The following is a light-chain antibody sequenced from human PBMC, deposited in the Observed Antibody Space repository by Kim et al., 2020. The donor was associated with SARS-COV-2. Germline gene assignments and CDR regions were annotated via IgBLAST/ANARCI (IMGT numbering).Light chain of an antibody. CDR1: SSDVGGFNY. Sequence: GQSVTISCTGTSSDVGGFNYVSWYQQHPGKAPKRVIYDVIKRPSGVPDRFSGSKSGNTASLTVSGLQTEDEADYYCTSFAGSNKLLIGGGTQLTVL. V-gene: IGLV2-8*01. CDR2: DVI. CDR3: TSFAGSNKLL. J-gene: IGLJ2*01.